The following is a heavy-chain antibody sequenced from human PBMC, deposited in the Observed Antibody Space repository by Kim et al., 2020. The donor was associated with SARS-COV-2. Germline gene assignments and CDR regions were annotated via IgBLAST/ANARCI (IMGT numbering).Heavy chain of an antibody. V-gene: IGHV3-11*06. D-gene: IGHD6-6*01. CDR3: ARDSYSSSSPPTNWFDP. Sequence: KGRFTISRDNAKNSLYLQMNSLRAEDTAVYYCARDSYSSSSPPTNWFDPWGQGTLVTVSS. J-gene: IGHJ5*02.